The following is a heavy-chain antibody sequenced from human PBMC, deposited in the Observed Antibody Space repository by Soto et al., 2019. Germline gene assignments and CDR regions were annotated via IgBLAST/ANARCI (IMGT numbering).Heavy chain of an antibody. Sequence: QITLKESGPTLVKPTQTLTLTCTFSGFSLSTSGVGVGWIRQPPGKALEWLALIYWDDDKRYSPSLKSRLTITKDPSNNQVVLTMTHMDPVDTATYYCAHRPSYCSGGSCYSGFDYWGQGTLVTVSS. CDR3: AHRPSYCSGGSCYSGFDY. CDR2: IYWDDDK. CDR1: GFSLSTSGVG. V-gene: IGHV2-5*02. J-gene: IGHJ4*02. D-gene: IGHD2-15*01.